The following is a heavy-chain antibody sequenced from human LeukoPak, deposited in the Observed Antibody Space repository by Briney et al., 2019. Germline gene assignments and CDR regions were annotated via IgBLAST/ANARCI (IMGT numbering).Heavy chain of an antibody. CDR3: ARAGFALAPHRGTPFDY. Sequence: SETLSLTCTVSGGSISSGSYSWSWIRQPAGQGLEWIGRIYTSGSTNYNPSLKSRVTMSVDTSKNQFSLKLSSVTAADTAVYYCARAGFALAPHRGTPFDYWGQGTLVTVSS. CDR2: IYTSGST. CDR1: GGSISSGSYS. D-gene: IGHD6-6*01. J-gene: IGHJ4*02. V-gene: IGHV4-61*02.